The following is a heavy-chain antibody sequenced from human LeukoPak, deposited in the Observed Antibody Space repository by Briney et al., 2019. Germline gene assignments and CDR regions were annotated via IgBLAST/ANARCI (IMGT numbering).Heavy chain of an antibody. CDR3: AKSAGYKSSAYYFDY. D-gene: IGHD5-24*01. Sequence: PGGSLRLSCAASGFSFSNYGMHWVRQAPGKGLEWVAVVWDDGSSTYYADSVKGRFTVSRDNSKNTLYLQMNSLRAEDTAVYYCAKSAGYKSSAYYFDYWGQGTLVTVSS. CDR1: GFSFSNYG. V-gene: IGHV3-33*06. CDR2: VWDDGSST. J-gene: IGHJ4*02.